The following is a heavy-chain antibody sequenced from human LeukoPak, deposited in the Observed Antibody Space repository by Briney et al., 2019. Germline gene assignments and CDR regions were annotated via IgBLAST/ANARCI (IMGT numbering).Heavy chain of an antibody. Sequence: ASVKVSCKASGYTFTGYYMHWVRQATGQGLEWMGWMNPNSGNTGYAQKFQGRVTMTRNTSISTAYMELSSLRSEDTAVYYCARGLVPGDDLFDYWGQGTLVTVSS. CDR1: GYTFTGYY. D-gene: IGHD4-17*01. CDR2: MNPNSGNT. CDR3: ARGLVPGDDLFDY. V-gene: IGHV1-8*02. J-gene: IGHJ4*02.